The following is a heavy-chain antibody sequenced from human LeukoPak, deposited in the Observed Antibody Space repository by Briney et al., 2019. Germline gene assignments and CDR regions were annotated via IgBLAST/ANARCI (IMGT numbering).Heavy chain of an antibody. J-gene: IGHJ6*03. D-gene: IGHD6-6*01. Sequence: SETLSLTCTVSGGSISSSSYSWGWIRQPPGKGLEWIGSVYYSGSTYYNPSLKSRVTISVDTSKNQFSLKLSSVTAADTAVYYCARERREYSSSSGNYYYYMDVWGKGTTVTVSS. V-gene: IGHV4-39*07. CDR3: ARERREYSSSSGNYYYYMDV. CDR1: GGSISSSSYS. CDR2: VYYSGST.